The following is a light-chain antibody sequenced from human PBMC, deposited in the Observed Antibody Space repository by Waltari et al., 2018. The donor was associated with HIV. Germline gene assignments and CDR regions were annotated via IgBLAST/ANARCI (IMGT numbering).Light chain of an antibody. Sequence: QSALTQPPSASGSPGQSVTISCTGTSSDVGRYNYVSWYEQHPGKAPKLMIYEVSKRPAGVPDLFSGSKSGNTASLTVSGLQAEDEADYYCSSYAGSNNYVFGTGTKVTVL. V-gene: IGLV2-8*01. CDR2: EVS. CDR1: SSDVGRYNY. CDR3: SSYAGSNNYV. J-gene: IGLJ1*01.